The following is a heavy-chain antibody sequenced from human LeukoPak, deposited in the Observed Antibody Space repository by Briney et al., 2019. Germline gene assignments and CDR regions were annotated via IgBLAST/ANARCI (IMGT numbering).Heavy chain of an antibody. CDR2: MSGSHSTT. CDR3: TKLDPRGNGNNLDTFDV. Sequence: GGSLRLSCAVSGFTFSTYSMNWVRQAPGKGLEWVSGMSGSHSTTYYPDSVKGRFTISRDNSKNTLYLQMNSLTAEDTATYYCTKLDPRGNGNNLDTFDVWGQGTMVTVSS. D-gene: IGHD1-1*01. CDR1: GFTFSTYS. V-gene: IGHV3-23*01. J-gene: IGHJ3*01.